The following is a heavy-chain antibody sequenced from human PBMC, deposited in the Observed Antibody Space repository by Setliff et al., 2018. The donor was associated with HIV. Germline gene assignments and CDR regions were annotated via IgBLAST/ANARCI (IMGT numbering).Heavy chain of an antibody. J-gene: IGHJ4*02. CDR2: IIPFIDAT. D-gene: IGHD3-16*01. CDR1: GGTFRSYS. V-gene: IGHV1-69*11. CDR3: AKAAVEMATIAFGGPPGY. Sequence: RASVKVSCKASGGTFRSYSINWVRQAPGQGLEWMGTIIPFIDATHYAQSFQGSLTITADESSNTAYMELSSLRLHDTAVYYCAKAAVEMATIAFGGPPGYWGQGTLVTVSS.